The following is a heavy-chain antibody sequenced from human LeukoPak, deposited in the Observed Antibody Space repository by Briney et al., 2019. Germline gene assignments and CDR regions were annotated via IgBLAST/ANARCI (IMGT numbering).Heavy chain of an antibody. V-gene: IGHV3-30*03. Sequence: PGGSLRLSCAASGFTFSSYGMHWVRQAPGKGLKWGAVISYDGSNKYYADSVKGRFTISRDNSKNTLYLQMNSLRAEDTAVYYCAQGEYYYDSSGFQSDYWGQGTLVTVSS. J-gene: IGHJ4*02. D-gene: IGHD3-22*01. CDR3: AQGEYYYDSSGFQSDY. CDR2: ISYDGSNK. CDR1: GFTFSSYG.